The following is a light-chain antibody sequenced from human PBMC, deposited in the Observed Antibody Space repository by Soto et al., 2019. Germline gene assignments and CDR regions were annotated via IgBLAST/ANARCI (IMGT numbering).Light chain of an antibody. CDR2: GAS. CDR1: QSVSSN. J-gene: IGKJ1*01. CDR3: QQYNNWPRT. V-gene: IGKV3-15*01. Sequence: EVVMTQSPDTLSVSPGERATLSCRASQSVSSNLAWYQQKLGQAPRLLIYGASTRATDITPRFSCSGSGTEFTLTIGSLQSEDFAIYYCQQYNNWPRTFGQGTKVEIK.